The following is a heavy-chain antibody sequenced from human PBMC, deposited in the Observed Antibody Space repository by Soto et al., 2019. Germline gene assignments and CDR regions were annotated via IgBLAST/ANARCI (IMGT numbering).Heavy chain of an antibody. CDR2: ISYRSSYI. D-gene: IGHD5-12*01. CDR1: GFTFSDYY. V-gene: IGHV3-11*03. CDR3: TRPKNELRFYSYNGIDV. J-gene: IGHJ6*02. Sequence: GGSLRLSCAASGFTFSDYYMSWIRQAPGKGLEWISYISYRSSYINYADSVKGRFTISRDDAKNSLYLQMNSLRAEDTAVYYCTRPKNELRFYSYNGIDVWGQGTTVTVSS.